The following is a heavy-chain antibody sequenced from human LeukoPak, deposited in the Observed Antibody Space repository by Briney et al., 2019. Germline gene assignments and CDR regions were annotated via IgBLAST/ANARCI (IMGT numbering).Heavy chain of an antibody. D-gene: IGHD1-26*01. J-gene: IGHJ4*02. CDR2: IYYSGST. CDR3: ARGLPTKVGATTYFDY. V-gene: IGHV4-59*01. Sequence: PSETLSLTCTVSGGSISSYYWSWIRQPPGKGLEWIGYIYYSGSTNYNPSLKSRVTISVDTSKNQFSLKLSSVTAADTAVYYCARGLPTKVGATTYFDYWGQGTLATVSS. CDR1: GGSISSYY.